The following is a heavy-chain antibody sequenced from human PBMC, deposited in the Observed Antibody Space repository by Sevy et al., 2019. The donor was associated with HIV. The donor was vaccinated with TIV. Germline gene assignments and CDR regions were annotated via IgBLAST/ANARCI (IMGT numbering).Heavy chain of an antibody. Sequence: GGSLRLSCAASGFTFSSYAMHWIRQAPGKGLEWVAVISYDGSNKYYADSVKGRFTISRDNSKNTLYLQMNSLRAEDTAVYYCAREYCSGGSCYFKGYYYYYMDVWGKWTTVTVSS. CDR2: ISYDGSNK. V-gene: IGHV3-30-3*01. CDR1: GFTFSSYA. J-gene: IGHJ6*03. D-gene: IGHD2-15*01. CDR3: AREYCSGGSCYFKGYYYYYMDV.